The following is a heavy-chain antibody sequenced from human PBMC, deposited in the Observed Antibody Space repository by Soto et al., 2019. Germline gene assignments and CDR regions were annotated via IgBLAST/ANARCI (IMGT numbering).Heavy chain of an antibody. J-gene: IGHJ6*02. Sequence: QVQLVQSGAEVKKPGSSVKVSCKASGGTFSSYAISWVRQAPGQGLEWMGGIVPIFGTANYAQKFQCTVTITADESTSTAYMELSSLRSEDTAVYYCARGYKVIITDYYYYGMDVWGQGTTVTVSS. V-gene: IGHV1-69*01. CDR2: IVPIFGTA. CDR3: ARGYKVIITDYYYYGMDV. CDR1: GGTFSSYA. D-gene: IGHD3-9*01.